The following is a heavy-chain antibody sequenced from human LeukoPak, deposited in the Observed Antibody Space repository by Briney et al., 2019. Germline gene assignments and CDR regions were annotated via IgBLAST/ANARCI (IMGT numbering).Heavy chain of an antibody. D-gene: IGHD3-16*02. V-gene: IGHV1-18*01. CDR1: GYTFTSYG. J-gene: IGHJ4*02. Sequence: EASVTVSCKASGYTFTSYGISWVRQAPRQGLEWMGWISAYKGNTNYAQKLQGRVTMTTDTSTSTAYMELRSLRSDDTAVYYCARDEEGRETEKLPVRRELSPPVGDYWGQGTLVTVSS. CDR2: ISAYKGNT. CDR3: ARDEEGRETEKLPVRRELSPPVGDY.